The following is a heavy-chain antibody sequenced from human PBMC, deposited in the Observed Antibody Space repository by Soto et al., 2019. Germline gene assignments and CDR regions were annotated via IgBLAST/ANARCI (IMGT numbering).Heavy chain of an antibody. CDR2: IGPSGDIT. D-gene: IGHD1-26*01. V-gene: IGHV3-23*01. Sequence: EVQVLESGGDLVQPGGSLRLSCAASGFTFSTYAMSWVRQAPGKGLEWVSAIGPSGDITYYADSVKGRFTISRDNSKNTLFLQMSSLRAEDTAVYYCVAISRYSGWSGGYWGQGTLVTVSS. J-gene: IGHJ4*02. CDR3: VAISRYSGWSGGY. CDR1: GFTFSTYA.